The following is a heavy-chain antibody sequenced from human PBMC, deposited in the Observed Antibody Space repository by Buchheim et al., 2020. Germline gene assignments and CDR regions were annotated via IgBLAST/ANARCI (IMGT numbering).Heavy chain of an antibody. CDR2: IYHSARA. D-gene: IGHD3-3*01. CDR1: GVSIGSSNF. Sequence: QGQLQESGPGLVRPSETLSLICTVFGVSIGSSNFWTWVRQPPGKGLVWIGEIYHSARANYNPSLKSRVYISVDKYKHQFSSKLSSVTAADTAVYYCARARTESGIRFPLNWGQGTL. CDR3: ARARTESGIRFPLN. J-gene: IGHJ4*02. V-gene: IGHV4-4*02.